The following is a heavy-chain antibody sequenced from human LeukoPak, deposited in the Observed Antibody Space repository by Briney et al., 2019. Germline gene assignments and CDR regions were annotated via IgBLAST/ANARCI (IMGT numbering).Heavy chain of an antibody. CDR2: IIPIFGTA. V-gene: IGHV1-69*05. J-gene: IGHJ4*02. Sequence: GASVKVSCKASGGAFSSYAISWVRQAPGQGLEWMGGIIPIFGTANYAQKFQGRVTITTDESTSTAYMELSSLRSEDTAVYYCARGNIVVVPAAYDYWGQGTLVTVSS. CDR3: ARGNIVVVPAAYDY. D-gene: IGHD2-2*01. CDR1: GGAFSSYA.